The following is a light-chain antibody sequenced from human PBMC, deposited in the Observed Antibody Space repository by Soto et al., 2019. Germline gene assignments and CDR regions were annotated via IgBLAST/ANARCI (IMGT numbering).Light chain of an antibody. Sequence: QSVLTQPPSASGTPGQGVTISCSGSSSNIGNNAVNWYQQLPGKAPKLLIYYDDLLPSGVSDRFSGSKSGTSASLAISGLQSEDEADYYCAAWDDSLNGPVFGGGTKLTVL. CDR3: AAWDDSLNGPV. V-gene: IGLV1-36*01. J-gene: IGLJ2*01. CDR2: YDD. CDR1: SSNIGNNA.